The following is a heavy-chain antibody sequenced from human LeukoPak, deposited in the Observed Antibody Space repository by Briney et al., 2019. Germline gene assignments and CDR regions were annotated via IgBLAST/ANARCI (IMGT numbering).Heavy chain of an antibody. CDR3: AGLVGRYSSGLYYYYFDY. D-gene: IGHD3-22*01. Sequence: SETLSLTCTVSGDSINSLDLWSWVRQPPGKGLEWIGAMYLSGTTHSNPSVKSRVTISIDKSKNQFFLNLSSVTAADTAVYYCAGLVGRYSSGLYYYYFDYWGQGTLVTVSS. V-gene: IGHV4-4*02. J-gene: IGHJ4*02. CDR2: MYLSGTT. CDR1: GDSINSLDL.